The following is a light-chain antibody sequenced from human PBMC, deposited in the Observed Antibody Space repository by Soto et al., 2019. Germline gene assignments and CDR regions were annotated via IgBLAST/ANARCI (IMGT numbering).Light chain of an antibody. CDR2: RNN. CDR1: RSNIGSNF. J-gene: IGLJ2*01. V-gene: IGLV1-47*01. Sequence: QSVLTQPPSASGTPGQRVTMSCSGSRSNIGSNFVYWYQHLPGTAPKLLMYRNNQRPSGVPDRFSGSKSGTSASLAISGLRSEDEADYYCAACDDSQNVVFGGGTKLTVL. CDR3: AACDDSQNVV.